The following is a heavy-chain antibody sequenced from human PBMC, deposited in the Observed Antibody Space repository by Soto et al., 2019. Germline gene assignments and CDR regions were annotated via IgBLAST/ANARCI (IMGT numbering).Heavy chain of an antibody. J-gene: IGHJ3*02. CDR3: ARYYYDSSGYYSQDPDAFDI. D-gene: IGHD3-22*01. Sequence: VKFSCPASGYTFTRYGISRVRHARGQGRERTGWISAYNGNTNYAQKFQGRVTMTTDTSTSTAYMELRSLRSDDTAVYYCARYYYDSSGYYSQDPDAFDIWRQGKMVTASS. V-gene: IGHV1-18*04. CDR2: ISAYNGNT. CDR1: GYTFTRYG.